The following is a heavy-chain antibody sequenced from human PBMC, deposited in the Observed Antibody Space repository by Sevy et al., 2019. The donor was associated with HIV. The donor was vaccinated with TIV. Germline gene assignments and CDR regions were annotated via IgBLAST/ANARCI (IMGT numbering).Heavy chain of an antibody. D-gene: IGHD5-18*01. CDR1: GFTFSDYY. CDR3: ARVRYNYGQKYFDY. Sequence: GGSLRLSCTASGFTFSDYYMSWIRQAPGKGLEWVSYISTSSSYTSYPDAVKGQFTISRDNAKNSLYLQMNSLGVEDTAGYYCARVRYNYGQKYFDYWGQGTLVTVSS. CDR2: ISTSSSYT. J-gene: IGHJ4*02. V-gene: IGHV3-11*06.